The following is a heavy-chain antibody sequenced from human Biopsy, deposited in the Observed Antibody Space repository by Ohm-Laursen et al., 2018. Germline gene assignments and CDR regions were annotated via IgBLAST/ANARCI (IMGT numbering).Heavy chain of an antibody. CDR1: GGSISSYY. J-gene: IGHJ2*01. V-gene: IGHV4-59*08. CDR2: IYYTGST. CDR3: ARHAPSYSGSYWRYFDL. D-gene: IGHD1-26*01. Sequence: SETLSLTCTVSGGSISSYYWSWIRQPPGKGLEWIGYIYYTGSTNYNPSLKSRVTISVDTSMNHLSLRLTPVTAADTAVYYCARHAPSYSGSYWRYFDLWGCGTLVTVSS.